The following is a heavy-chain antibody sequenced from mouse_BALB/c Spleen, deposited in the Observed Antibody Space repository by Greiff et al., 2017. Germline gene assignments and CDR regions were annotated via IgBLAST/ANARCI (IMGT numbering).Heavy chain of an antibody. V-gene: IGHV5-6-4*01. CDR2: ISSGGSCT. Sequence: EVQRLESGGGLVKPGGSLKLSCAASGFTFSSYTMSWVRQTPGKRLEWVATISSGGSCTYYPDSVKGRSTITRDNAKNTLYLQMSSLKSEDTAMYDCTRDYDYGGGFAYWGQGTLVTVSA. J-gene: IGHJ3*01. CDR1: GFTFSSYT. CDR3: TRDYDYGGGFAY. D-gene: IGHD2-4*01.